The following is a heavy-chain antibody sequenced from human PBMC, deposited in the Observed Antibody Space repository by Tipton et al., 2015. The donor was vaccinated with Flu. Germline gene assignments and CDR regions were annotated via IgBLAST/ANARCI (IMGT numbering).Heavy chain of an antibody. CDR3: ASSHGKGYYYYYGLDV. J-gene: IGHJ6*02. D-gene: IGHD1-26*01. CDR2: IKEDGSEK. V-gene: IGHV3-7*01. Sequence: GSLRLSCAASGFTFSYYWMSWVRQAPGKGLEWVASIKEDGSEKSYVDSVKGRFTISRDNAQNSLCLRMNSLRAEDTAVYFCASSHGKGYYYYYGLDVWGQGTTVTVSS. CDR1: GFTFSYYW.